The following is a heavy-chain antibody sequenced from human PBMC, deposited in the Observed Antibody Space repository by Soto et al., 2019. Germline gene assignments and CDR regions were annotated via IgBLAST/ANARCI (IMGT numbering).Heavy chain of an antibody. Sequence: GGSLRLSCAASGFTFSSYGMHWVRQAPGKGLEWVAVIWYDGSNKYYADSVKGRFTISRDNSKNTLYLQMNSLRAEDTAVYYCARDCCGDIGYYYYYGMDVWGQGTTVTVSS. J-gene: IGHJ6*02. CDR3: ARDCCGDIGYYYYYGMDV. CDR2: IWYDGSNK. CDR1: GFTFSSYG. V-gene: IGHV3-33*01. D-gene: IGHD2-21*01.